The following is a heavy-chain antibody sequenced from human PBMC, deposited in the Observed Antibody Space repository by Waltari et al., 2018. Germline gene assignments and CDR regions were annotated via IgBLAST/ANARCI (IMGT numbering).Heavy chain of an antibody. Sequence: PLVQSGAEVKKPGASVKAACKASGYIVSIYGITWMRKAPGQGHEWMGWIYPYNGNTKYEQNFQGRVTMTTDTSTTTAYMEIRSLRSDDTAIYYCARDDVDSSNFGGFWGQGTLVTVSS. D-gene: IGHD6-13*01. CDR1: GYIVSIYG. CDR2: IYPYNGNT. CDR3: ARDDVDSSNFGGF. J-gene: IGHJ4*02. V-gene: IGHV1-18*01.